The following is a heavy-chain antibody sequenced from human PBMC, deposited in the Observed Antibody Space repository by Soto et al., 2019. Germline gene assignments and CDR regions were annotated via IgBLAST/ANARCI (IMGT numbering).Heavy chain of an antibody. V-gene: IGHV3-11*06. CDR1: GFTFSDYY. J-gene: IGHJ6*02. Sequence: GGSLRLSCAASGFTFSDYYMSWIRQAPGKGLEWASYISSSSSYTNYADSVKGRFTISRDNAKNSLYLQMNSLRAEDTAVYYCARDRRGYSSSWYYGMDVWGQGTTVTVSS. D-gene: IGHD6-13*01. CDR2: ISSSSSYT. CDR3: ARDRRGYSSSWYYGMDV.